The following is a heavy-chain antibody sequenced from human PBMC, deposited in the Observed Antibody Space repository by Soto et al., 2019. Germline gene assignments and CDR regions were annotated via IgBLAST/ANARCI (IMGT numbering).Heavy chain of an antibody. CDR2: IIPIFGTA. V-gene: IGHV1-69*13. Sequence: SVKVSCKASGGTFSSYAISWVRQAPGQGLEWMGGIIPIFGTANYAQKFQGRVTITADESTSTAYMELSSLRSEDTAVYYCARDGSSSNWFDPWSQGTLVTVSS. D-gene: IGHD6-6*01. J-gene: IGHJ5*02. CDR1: GGTFSSYA. CDR3: ARDGSSSNWFDP.